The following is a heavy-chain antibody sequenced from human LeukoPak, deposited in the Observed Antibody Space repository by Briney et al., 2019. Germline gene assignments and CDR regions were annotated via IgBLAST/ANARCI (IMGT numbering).Heavy chain of an antibody. CDR2: INPNSGGT. CDR1: GYTFTGYY. V-gene: IGHV1-2*02. J-gene: IGHJ6*02. D-gene: IGHD3-16*01. CDR3: ARNMITFGAPYYYYGMDV. Sequence: ASVKVSCKASGYTFTGYYMHWVRQAPGQGLEWMGWINPNSGGTNYAQKFQGRVTMTRDTSISTAYMELSRLRSDDTAVYYCARNMITFGAPYYYYGMDVWGRGTTVTVSS.